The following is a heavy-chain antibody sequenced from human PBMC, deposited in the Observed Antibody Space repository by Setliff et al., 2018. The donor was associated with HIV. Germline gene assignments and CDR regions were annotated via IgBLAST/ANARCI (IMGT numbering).Heavy chain of an antibody. Sequence: ASVKVSCKASGYSFINYGISWVRQAPGQGLEWMGWISAYNGNTNYAQKLQGRVTMTTDTSTSTAYMELSSLRSDDTAVYYCARDYGPTTLDAFDIWGQGTMVTVSS. D-gene: IGHD1-7*01. CDR1: GYSFINYG. J-gene: IGHJ3*02. CDR3: ARDYGPTTLDAFDI. V-gene: IGHV1-18*01. CDR2: ISAYNGNT.